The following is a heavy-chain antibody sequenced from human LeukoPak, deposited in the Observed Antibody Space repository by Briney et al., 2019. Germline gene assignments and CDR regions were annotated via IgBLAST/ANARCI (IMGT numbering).Heavy chain of an antibody. Sequence: GGSLRLSCAASGFTFSSYVMSWVRQAPGKGLEWVSAISGSGGSTYYADSVKGRFTISRDNSKNTLYLQMNSLRAEDTAVYYCAADLWFGEKYAFDIWGQGTMVTVSS. CDR2: ISGSGGST. CDR1: GFTFSSYV. CDR3: AADLWFGEKYAFDI. J-gene: IGHJ3*02. V-gene: IGHV3-23*01. D-gene: IGHD3-10*01.